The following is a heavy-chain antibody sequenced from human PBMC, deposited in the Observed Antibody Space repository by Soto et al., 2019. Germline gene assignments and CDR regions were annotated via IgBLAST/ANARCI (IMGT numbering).Heavy chain of an antibody. J-gene: IGHJ4*02. CDR2: IIPILGIA. V-gene: IGHV1-69*02. Sequence: QVQLVQSGAEVKKYGSSVKVSCKASGGTFSSYTINWVRQAPGQGLEWVGRIIPILGIAKNAQKFQGRVTITADKSTSTAYMELSSLRSEDTAVYYCAAEYGANSAWGQGTLVTVSS. CDR1: GGTFSSYT. CDR3: AAEYGANSA. D-gene: IGHD4-17*01.